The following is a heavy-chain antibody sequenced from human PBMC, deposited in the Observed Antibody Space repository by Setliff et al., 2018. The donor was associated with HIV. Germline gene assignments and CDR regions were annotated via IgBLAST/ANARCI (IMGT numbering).Heavy chain of an antibody. V-gene: IGHV3-74*03. Sequence: GSLRLSCAASGFTFSPYWMHWVRQAPGKGLVWVSRINSDGTSTTYADSVKGRFTISRDNSKNTLYLQMNSLRAEDTAIYYCAKQGRGYSGYDSYFDSWGQGTLVTVSS. CDR3: AKQGRGYSGYDSYFDS. J-gene: IGHJ4*02. CDR2: INSDGTST. D-gene: IGHD5-12*01. CDR1: GFTFSPYW.